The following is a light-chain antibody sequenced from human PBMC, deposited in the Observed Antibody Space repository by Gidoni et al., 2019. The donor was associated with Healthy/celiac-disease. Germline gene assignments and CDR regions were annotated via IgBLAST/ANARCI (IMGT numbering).Light chain of an antibody. Sequence: DIQMTQSPSSLSASVGDRVTITCRASKSISSYLNWYQQKPGKAPKLLIYAASSLQSVVPSRFSGSGAGTDFTRTISSLQPEDFATYYCQQSYSTPWTFGQGTKVEIK. CDR3: QQSYSTPWT. J-gene: IGKJ1*01. CDR2: AAS. V-gene: IGKV1-39*01. CDR1: KSISSY.